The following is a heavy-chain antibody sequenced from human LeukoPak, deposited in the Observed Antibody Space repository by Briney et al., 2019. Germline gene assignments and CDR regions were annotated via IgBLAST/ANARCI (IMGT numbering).Heavy chain of an antibody. CDR2: ISSSSSYI. CDR3: ARDFDYYGSGSYYDY. J-gene: IGHJ4*02. V-gene: IGHV3-21*01. Sequence: PGGSLRLSCAASGFTFSSYSMNWVRQVPGKGLEWVSSISSSSSYIYYADSVKGRFTISRDNAKNSLYLQMNSLRAEDTAVYYCARDFDYYGSGSYYDYWGQGTLVTVSS. D-gene: IGHD3-10*01. CDR1: GFTFSSYS.